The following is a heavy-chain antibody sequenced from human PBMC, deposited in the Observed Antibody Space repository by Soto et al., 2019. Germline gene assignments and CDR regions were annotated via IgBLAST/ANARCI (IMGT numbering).Heavy chain of an antibody. Sequence: PSQTLSLTCAISGDSVSSNSAAWNWIRQSPSRGLEWLGRTYYRSKWYNDYAVSVKSRITINPDTSKNQFSLQLNSVTPEDTAVYYCARLTTVTPYYYYYGTDVWGQGTTVTVSS. CDR1: GDSVSSNSAA. J-gene: IGHJ6*02. V-gene: IGHV6-1*01. D-gene: IGHD4-4*01. CDR2: TYYRSKWYN. CDR3: ARLTTVTPYYYYYGTDV.